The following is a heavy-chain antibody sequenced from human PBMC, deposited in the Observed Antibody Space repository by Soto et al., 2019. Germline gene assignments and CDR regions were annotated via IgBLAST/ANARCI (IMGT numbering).Heavy chain of an antibody. J-gene: IGHJ4*02. CDR2: ISWNSVYI. CDR3: TKDKDPDSSAWYPLDY. Sequence: EVQLVESGGGLVQPGRSLRLSCAASGFTFDDYAMHWVRQAPGQGLEWVAGISWNSVYIGYADSVKGRFTISRDNAKNSLHLQMNSLRGEDTALYYCTKDKDPDSSAWYPLDYWGQGTRVAVSS. V-gene: IGHV3-9*01. CDR1: GFTFDDYA. D-gene: IGHD6-19*01.